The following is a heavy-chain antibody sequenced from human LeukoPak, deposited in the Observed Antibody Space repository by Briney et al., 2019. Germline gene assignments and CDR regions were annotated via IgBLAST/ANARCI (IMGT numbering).Heavy chain of an antibody. CDR3: ARGFLGYDSSDYAFSYY. J-gene: IGHJ4*02. CDR2: MNPNNGNT. CDR1: GYTFTSYD. D-gene: IGHD3-22*01. Sequence: ASVKVSCKASGYTFTSYDINWVRQATGQGLEWMGWMNPNNGNTGYAQRFQGRVTLTRDTSISTAYMELSSLRSEDTAVYYCARGFLGYDSSDYAFSYYWGQGTLVTVS. V-gene: IGHV1-8*01.